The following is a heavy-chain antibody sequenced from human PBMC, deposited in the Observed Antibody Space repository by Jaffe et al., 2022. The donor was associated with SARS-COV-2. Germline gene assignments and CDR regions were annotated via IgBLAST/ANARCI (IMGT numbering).Heavy chain of an antibody. Sequence: EVQLLESGGGLVQPGGSLRLSCAASGFTFSSYAMSWVRQAPGKGLEWVSAISGSGGSTYYADSVKGRFTISRDNSKNTLYLQMNSLRAEDTAVYYCAKDGGVGLRLGELSLSAHYFDYWGQGTLVTVSS. CDR3: AKDGGVGLRLGELSLSAHYFDY. D-gene: IGHD3-16*02. CDR2: ISGSGGST. J-gene: IGHJ4*02. CDR1: GFTFSSYA. V-gene: IGHV3-23*01.